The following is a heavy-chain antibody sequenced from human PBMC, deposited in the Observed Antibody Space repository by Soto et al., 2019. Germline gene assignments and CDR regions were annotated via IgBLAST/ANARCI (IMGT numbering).Heavy chain of an antibody. CDR3: ASYSSGWSPHFDY. CDR1: GFTLSSYA. Sequence: GGSLRLSCAASGFTLSSYAMSWVRQAPGKGLEWVSAISGSGGSTYYADSVKGRFTISRDNSKNTLYLQMNSLRAEDTAVYYCASYSSGWSPHFDYWGQGTLVTVSS. J-gene: IGHJ4*02. D-gene: IGHD6-19*01. V-gene: IGHV3-23*01. CDR2: ISGSGGST.